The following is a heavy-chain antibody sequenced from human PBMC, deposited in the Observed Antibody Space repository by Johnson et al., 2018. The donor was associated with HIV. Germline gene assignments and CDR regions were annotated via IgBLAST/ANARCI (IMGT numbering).Heavy chain of an antibody. CDR2: IYSGGST. Sequence: VQVVESGGGLVQPGGSLRLSCAASGFTVSSNYMSWVRQAPGKGLEWVSVIYSGGSTYYADSVKGRFTISRDNSKNTLYLQMNSLRAEETAVYYCVYDSSGFYAFDMWGQGTMVTVSS. D-gene: IGHD3-22*01. J-gene: IGHJ3*02. CDR3: VYDSSGFYAFDM. CDR1: GFTVSSNY. V-gene: IGHV3-66*01.